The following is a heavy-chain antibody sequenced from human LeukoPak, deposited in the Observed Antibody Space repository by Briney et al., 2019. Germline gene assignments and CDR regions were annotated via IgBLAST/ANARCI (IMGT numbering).Heavy chain of an antibody. D-gene: IGHD6-13*01. J-gene: IGHJ4*02. V-gene: IGHV3-23*01. CDR1: GFTFKNYA. CDR3: SKGSSAARPYYFDY. Sequence: QPGGSLRFSCAASGFTFKNYAMSWVRQAPGKGLEWVSAISSGGGGRTLYAFSAGSGASTFYADYVKGRFTLSRDNYKHTLYHQMNNLRAEDTAVYYCSKGSSAARPYYFDYWGQGILVTVSS. CDR2: ISSGGGGRTLYAFSAGSGAST.